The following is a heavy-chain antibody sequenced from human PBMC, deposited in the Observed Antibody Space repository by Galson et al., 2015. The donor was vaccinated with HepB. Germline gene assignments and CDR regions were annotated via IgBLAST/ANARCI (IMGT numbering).Heavy chain of an antibody. CDR3: VKALSSGLEYYYDSSGLIDY. J-gene: IGHJ4*02. Sequence: SLRLSCAASGFTFSSYAMHWVRQAPGKGLEYVSAISSNGGSTYYADSVKSRFTISRDNSKNTLYLQMSSLRAEDTAVYYCVKALSSGLEYYYDSSGLIDYWGQGTLVTVSS. D-gene: IGHD3-22*01. CDR2: ISSNGGST. V-gene: IGHV3-64D*06. CDR1: GFTFSSYA.